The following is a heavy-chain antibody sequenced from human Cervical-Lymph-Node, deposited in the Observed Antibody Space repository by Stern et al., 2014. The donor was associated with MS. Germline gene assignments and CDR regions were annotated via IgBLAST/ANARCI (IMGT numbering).Heavy chain of an antibody. CDR3: AHRLLNTIFGIVYTKEVAFDV. V-gene: IGHV2-5*02. CDR1: GFSLSTSGVG. D-gene: IGHD3-3*01. CDR2: IYWDDEK. Sequence: QVTLKESGPTLVKPTQTLTLTCSLSGFSLSTSGVGVGWIRQPPGKALEWLAIIYWDDEKRYSPSLKSRLTITKDNSKNQVVLTMTNMDPVDTATYYCAHRLLNTIFGIVYTKEVAFDVWGQGTMVRVSS. J-gene: IGHJ3*01.